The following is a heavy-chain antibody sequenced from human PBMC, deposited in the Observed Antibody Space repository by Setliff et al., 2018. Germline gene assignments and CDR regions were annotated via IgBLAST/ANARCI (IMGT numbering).Heavy chain of an antibody. J-gene: IGHJ4*02. CDR3: AGGYPSNFDY. CDR1: GFTFSNYA. Sequence: GGSLRLSCVASGFTFSNYAMAWVRQAPGKGLEWVSAISGSGDSTYYADSVKGRFTISRDNSKNTLYLQLNGLRAEDTAIYYCAGGYPSNFDYWGQGTPVTVSS. CDR2: ISGSGDST. D-gene: IGHD3-22*01. V-gene: IGHV3-23*01.